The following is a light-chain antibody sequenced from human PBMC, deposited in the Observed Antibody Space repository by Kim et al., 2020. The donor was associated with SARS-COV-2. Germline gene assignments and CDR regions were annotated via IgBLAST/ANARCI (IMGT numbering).Light chain of an antibody. CDR1: QSVRSK. V-gene: IGKV3-15*01. Sequence: SVSTGERATLSCGASQSVRSKLAWYQQKPGQAPRLLIYDASTRATGIPARFSGSGSGTEFTLAISSLQSGDFAVYYCLQYNNWPNTFGQGTKLEI. J-gene: IGKJ2*01. CDR2: DAS. CDR3: LQYNNWPNT.